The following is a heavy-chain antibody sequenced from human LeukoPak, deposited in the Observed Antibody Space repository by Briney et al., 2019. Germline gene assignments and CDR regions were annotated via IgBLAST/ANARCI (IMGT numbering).Heavy chain of an antibody. CDR2: IKQDGSEK. J-gene: IGHJ4*02. CDR1: GFTFSDYW. Sequence: PGGSLRLSCAGSGFTFSDYWMRWVRQVPGKGLEWVASIKQDGSEKYYVDSVKGRFTISRDNAQRSLYLQMNSLRGDDTAVYFCARDIKTGPYYSEQPDSWGQGTLVTVSS. V-gene: IGHV3-7*01. D-gene: IGHD3-22*01. CDR3: ARDIKTGPYYSEQPDS.